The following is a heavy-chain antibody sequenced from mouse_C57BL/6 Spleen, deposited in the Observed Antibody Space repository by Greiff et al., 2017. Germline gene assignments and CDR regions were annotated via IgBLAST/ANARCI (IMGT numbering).Heavy chain of an antibody. D-gene: IGHD3-2*02. CDR2: INPSSGYT. V-gene: IGHV1-7*01. CDR3: ASPVSSCYVDYAMDY. CDR1: GYNFTSYW. Sequence: QVQLQQSGAELAKPGASVKLSCKASGYNFTSYWMHWVKQRPGKGLEWIGYINPSSGYTTYNQRFKDKATLTADKSSSTAYMQLSSLTYEDSAVYYGASPVSSCYVDYAMDYWGQGTSVTVSS. J-gene: IGHJ4*01.